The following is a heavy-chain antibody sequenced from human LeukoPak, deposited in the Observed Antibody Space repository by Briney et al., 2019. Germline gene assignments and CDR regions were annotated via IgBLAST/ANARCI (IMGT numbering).Heavy chain of an antibody. CDR3: AKEGRYNYDS. J-gene: IGHJ4*02. V-gene: IGHV3-23*01. D-gene: IGHD5-24*01. CDR1: GFTFKNCG. Sequence: PGATLRLSCAASGFTFKNCGMSWVRQAPGKGLDWVSGISSSGVTYYAASVRGRFTISKDHSENTLYLQMNSLTAEDTAVYYCAKEGRYNYDSWGQGTLVTVSS. CDR2: ISSSGVT.